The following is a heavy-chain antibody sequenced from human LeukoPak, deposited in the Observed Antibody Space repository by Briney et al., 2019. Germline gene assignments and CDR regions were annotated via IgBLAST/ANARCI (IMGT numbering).Heavy chain of an antibody. CDR3: AKWPEGAMDYFDY. D-gene: IGHD3-16*01. CDR2: ISGSGGST. J-gene: IGHJ4*02. V-gene: IGHV3-23*01. Sequence: GGSLRLSCAASGFTFSSYAMSWVRQAPGKGLEWVSAISGSGGSTYYADSVKGRFTISRDNSKNTLYLEMSSLRVEDTAIYYCAKWPEGAMDYFDYWGQGTLVTVSS. CDR1: GFTFSSYA.